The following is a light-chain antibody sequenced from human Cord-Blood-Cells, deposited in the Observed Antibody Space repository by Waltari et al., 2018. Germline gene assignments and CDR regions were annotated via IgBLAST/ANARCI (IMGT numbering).Light chain of an antibody. CDR2: GAS. CDR1: QSVSSSY. Sequence: IVLTQSPGTLSLSPGERATLSCRAGQSVSSSYLAWYQQKPGQAPRLLTYGASSXXXXXXXRFSGSGSGTDFTLTISRLEPEDFAVYYCQQYGSSPLTFGGGTKVEIK. CDR3: QQYGSSPLT. J-gene: IGKJ4*01. V-gene: IGKV3-20*01.